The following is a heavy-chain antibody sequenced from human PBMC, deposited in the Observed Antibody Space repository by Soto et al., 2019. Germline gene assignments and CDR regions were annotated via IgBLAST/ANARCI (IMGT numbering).Heavy chain of an antibody. J-gene: IGHJ5*02. CDR2: IKQDGSEK. V-gene: IGHV3-7*01. D-gene: IGHD3-16*01. CDR1: GFTFSSYW. CDR3: ARGGREAYNWFDP. Sequence: EAQLVESGGGLVQPGGSLRVSCAVSGFTFSSYWMYWVRQAPGKGLEWVAKIKQDGSEKDYVDSVKGRFTISRDNANNSLFLRMYSLRAEDTAVYYCARGGREAYNWFDPWGQGTLVTVSS.